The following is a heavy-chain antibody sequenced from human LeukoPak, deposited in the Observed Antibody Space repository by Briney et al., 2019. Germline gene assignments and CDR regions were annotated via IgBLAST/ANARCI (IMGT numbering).Heavy chain of an antibody. J-gene: IGHJ4*02. D-gene: IGHD3-3*01. CDR1: GFTFSTYW. CDR2: MKRDGSEI. CDR3: GRDRPDFTY. Sequence: GGSLRLSCSASGFTFSTYWMSWVRQAPGKGLEWVANMKRDGSEIYYVDSVKGRFTISRDNAKNSLYLQMNSLRAEDTAVYYCGRDRPDFTYWGKGTRVPVSS. V-gene: IGHV3-7*03.